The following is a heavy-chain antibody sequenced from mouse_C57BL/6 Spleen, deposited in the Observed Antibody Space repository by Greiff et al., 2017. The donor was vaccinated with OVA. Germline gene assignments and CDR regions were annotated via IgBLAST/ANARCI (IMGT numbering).Heavy chain of an antibody. CDR2: INPGSGGT. D-gene: IGHD1-1*02. Sequence: QVQLQQSGAELVRPGTSVKVSCKASGYAFTNYLIEWVKQRPGQGLEWIGVINPGSGGTNYNEKFKGKATLTADKSSSTAYMQLSSLTSEDSAVYVCARRGGGSMDYWGQGTSVTVSS. J-gene: IGHJ4*01. CDR1: GYAFTNYL. V-gene: IGHV1-54*01. CDR3: ARRGGGSMDY.